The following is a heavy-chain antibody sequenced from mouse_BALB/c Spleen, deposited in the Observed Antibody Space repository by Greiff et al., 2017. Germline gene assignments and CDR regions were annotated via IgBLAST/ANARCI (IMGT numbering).Heavy chain of an antibody. CDR3: AREDGYYPSFAY. J-gene: IGHJ3*01. CDR2: ISDGGSYT. Sequence: DVMLVESGGGLVKPGGSLKLSCAASGFTFSDYYMYWVRQTPEKRLEWVATISDGGSYTYYPDSVKGRFTISRDNAKNNLYLQMSSLKSEDTAMYYCAREDGYYPSFAYWGQGTLVTVSA. D-gene: IGHD2-3*01. CDR1: GFTFSDYY. V-gene: IGHV5-4*02.